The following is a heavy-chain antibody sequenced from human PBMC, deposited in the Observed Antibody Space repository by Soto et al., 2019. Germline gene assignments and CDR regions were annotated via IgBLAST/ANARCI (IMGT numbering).Heavy chain of an antibody. CDR1: GFTVSSNY. CDR3: ARVVSSYDYAMDV. CDR2: TYSGGRT. D-gene: IGHD6-6*01. Sequence: EVQLVESGGGLIQPGGSLRLSCAATGFTVSSNYMNWVRQAPGKGPEWVSVTYSGGRTYYADSVKGRFTVSRDSSKNTLYLQLNSLRGEDSAVYYCARVVSSYDYAMDVWGKGTTVTVSS. V-gene: IGHV3-53*01. J-gene: IGHJ6*04.